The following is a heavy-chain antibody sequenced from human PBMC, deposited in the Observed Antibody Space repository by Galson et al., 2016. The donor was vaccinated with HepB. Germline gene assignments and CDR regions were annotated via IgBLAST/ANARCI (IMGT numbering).Heavy chain of an antibody. V-gene: IGHV3-30*03. CDR3: ARDYSYSSNWPGY. Sequence: SLRLSCAVYGFALSSYGMHWVRQVPGKGLEWVADISFDGGKQHYADSVKGRFSISRDTSRVYLQMSSLTPADTGLYYCARDYSYSSNWPGYWGQGTLVIVSS. D-gene: IGHD7-27*01. CDR1: GFALSSYG. CDR2: ISFDGGKQ. J-gene: IGHJ4*02.